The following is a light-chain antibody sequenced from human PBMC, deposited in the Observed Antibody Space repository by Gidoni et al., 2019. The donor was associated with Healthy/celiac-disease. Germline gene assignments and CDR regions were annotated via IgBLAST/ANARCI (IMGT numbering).Light chain of an antibody. Sequence: QSALTQAASESGSPGRSITSSCTGTSSDVGSYNLVSWYQQHPGKAPKLMIYEGSKRPSAVSNRFSGSKSGNTASLTISGLQAEDEADYYCCSYAGSSTVVIGGGTKLTVL. CDR2: EGS. CDR1: SSDVGSYNL. V-gene: IGLV2-23*01. J-gene: IGLJ2*01. CDR3: CSYAGSSTVV.